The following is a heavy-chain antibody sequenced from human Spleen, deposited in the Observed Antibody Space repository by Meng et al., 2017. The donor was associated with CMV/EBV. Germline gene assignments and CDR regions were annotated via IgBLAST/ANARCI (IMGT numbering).Heavy chain of an antibody. CDR2: TRYDGIKK. J-gene: IGHJ4*02. CDR3: AKDKYQLPYYFDH. Sequence: SCVASGFTFSSYNMHWVRQAPGKGLEWVAFTRYDGIKKYYIDSVEGRFTISRDNSKNTLYLEMNSLGSNDTAIYYCAKDKYQLPYYFDHWGQGTLVTVSS. D-gene: IGHD2-2*01. CDR1: GFTFSSYN. V-gene: IGHV3-30*02.